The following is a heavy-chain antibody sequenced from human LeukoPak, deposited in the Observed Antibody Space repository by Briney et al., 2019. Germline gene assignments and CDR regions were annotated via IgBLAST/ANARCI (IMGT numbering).Heavy chain of an antibody. CDR3: ARWTVAGPRWFDP. CDR1: GFTFSSYA. V-gene: IGHV3-23*01. J-gene: IGHJ5*02. Sequence: GGSLRLSCAASGFTFSSYAMTWVRQAPGKGLEWVSAISTSGDNTYYADSVRGRFTISRDNSKNTLYLQMNSLRAEDTAVYYCARWTVAGPRWFDPWGQGTLVTVSP. CDR2: ISTSGDNT. D-gene: IGHD6-19*01.